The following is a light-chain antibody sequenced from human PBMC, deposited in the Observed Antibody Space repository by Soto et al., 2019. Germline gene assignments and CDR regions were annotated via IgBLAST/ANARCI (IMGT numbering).Light chain of an antibody. J-gene: IGKJ2*01. Sequence: EIVFTQSPGTLSLSPGERATLSCRASQRIDSRYLAWYHQKPGQAPRLLIYGARHRPGGIPDGFSGSGSGTDFTLSISRLEPEDFSVYYCQQYETSPYTFGQGNKLEI. CDR2: GAR. CDR1: QRIDSRY. CDR3: QQYETSPYT. V-gene: IGKV3-20*01.